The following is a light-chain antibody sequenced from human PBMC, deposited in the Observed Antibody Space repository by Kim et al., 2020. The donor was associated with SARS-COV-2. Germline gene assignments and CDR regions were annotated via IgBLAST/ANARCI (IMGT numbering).Light chain of an antibody. CDR1: SLRCYY. Sequence: VAWGPIVRITCQGDSLRCYYATWYQQKPGQAPLVVIYGKNKRPAGIPDLFSGSSSGNTASLTITGTQAGDEADYYCNPRDSNDNVVFGGGTQLTVL. CDR3: NPRDSNDNVV. CDR2: GKN. J-gene: IGLJ2*01. V-gene: IGLV3-19*01.